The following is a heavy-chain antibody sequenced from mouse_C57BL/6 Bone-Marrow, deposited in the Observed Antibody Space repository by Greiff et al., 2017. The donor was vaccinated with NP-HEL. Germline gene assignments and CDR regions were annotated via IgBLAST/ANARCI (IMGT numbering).Heavy chain of an antibody. Sequence: QVTLKESGPGILQSSQTLSLTCSFSGFSLSTSGMGVSWIRQPSGKGLEWLAHIYWDDDKRYNPSLKSRLTISKDTSRNQVFLKITSVDTADTATYYCARSLYYDYGSRSYWYFDVWGTGTTVTVSS. V-gene: IGHV8-12*01. CDR1: GFSLSTSGMG. D-gene: IGHD2-4*01. J-gene: IGHJ1*03. CDR3: ARSLYYDYGSRSYWYFDV. CDR2: IYWDDDK.